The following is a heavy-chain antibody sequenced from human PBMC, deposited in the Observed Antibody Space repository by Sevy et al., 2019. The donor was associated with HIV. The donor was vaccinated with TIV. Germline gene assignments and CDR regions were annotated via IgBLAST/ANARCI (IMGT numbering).Heavy chain of an antibody. CDR2: IYYSGST. D-gene: IGHD2-15*01. CDR1: GGSISSSSYY. V-gene: IGHV4-39*01. CDR3: ARQNVVVVAAGYYYYGMDV. J-gene: IGHJ6*02. Sequence: SETLSLTCTVSGGSISSSSYYWGWIRQPPGKGLEWIGSIYYSGSTYYNPSLKSRVTISVDTSKNQFSLKLSSVTAAETTVYYCARQNVVVVAAGYYYYGMDVWGQGTTVTVSS.